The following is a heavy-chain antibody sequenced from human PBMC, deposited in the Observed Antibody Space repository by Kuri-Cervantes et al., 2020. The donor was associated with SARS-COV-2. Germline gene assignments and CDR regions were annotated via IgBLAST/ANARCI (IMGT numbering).Heavy chain of an antibody. D-gene: IGHD1-26*01. CDR3: ASGYSGSYSYFQH. V-gene: IGHV3-30*04. CDR1: GLTFSSYA. Sequence: GESLKISCAASGLTFSSYAMHWVRQAPGKGLEWVAVISYDGSNKYYADSVKGRFTISRDNSKNTLYLQMNSLRAEDTAVYYCASGYSGSYSYFQHWGQGTLVTVSS. J-gene: IGHJ1*01. CDR2: ISYDGSNK.